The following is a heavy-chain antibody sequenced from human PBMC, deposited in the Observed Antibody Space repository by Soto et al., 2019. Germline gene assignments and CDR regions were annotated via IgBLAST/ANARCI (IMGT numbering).Heavy chain of an antibody. J-gene: IGHJ4*02. V-gene: IGHV3-30-3*01. CDR2: ISYDGSNK. CDR3: ARETYDYVWGSYREDY. CDR1: GFTFSSYA. D-gene: IGHD3-16*02. Sequence: QVQLVESGGGVVQPGRSLRLSCAASGFTFSSYAMHWVRQAPGKGLEWVAVISYDGSNKYYADSVKGRFTISRDNSKNTLYLQMSSLRAEDTAVYYCARETYDYVWGSYREDYWGQGTLVTVSS.